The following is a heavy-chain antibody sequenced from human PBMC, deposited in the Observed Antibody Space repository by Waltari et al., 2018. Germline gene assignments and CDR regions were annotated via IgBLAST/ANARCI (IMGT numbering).Heavy chain of an antibody. Sequence: QVQLVESGGGVVQPGRSLRLSCAASGFTFSSYGMPWVRQAPGKGLEWVAVIWYDGSNKYYADSVKGRFTISRDNSKNTLYLQMNSLRAEDTAMYYCAKVMGFGDPTDAFDIWGQGTMVTVSS. V-gene: IGHV3-30*18. D-gene: IGHD3-10*01. CDR2: IWYDGSNK. J-gene: IGHJ3*02. CDR1: GFTFSSYG. CDR3: AKVMGFGDPTDAFDI.